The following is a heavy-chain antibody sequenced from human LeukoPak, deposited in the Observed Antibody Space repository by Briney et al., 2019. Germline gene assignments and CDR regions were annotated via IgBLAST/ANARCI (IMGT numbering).Heavy chain of an antibody. CDR2: ISSSSSYI. CDR3: ARDGDYGDYDRPYYYYYMDV. V-gene: IGHV3-21*01. Sequence: GGSLRLSCAASGFTFSSYSMNWVRQAPGKGLEWVSSISSSSSYIYYADSVEGRFTISRDNAKNSLYLQMNSLRAEDTAVYYCARDGDYGDYDRPYYYYYMDVWGKGTTVTVSS. J-gene: IGHJ6*03. D-gene: IGHD4-17*01. CDR1: GFTFSSYS.